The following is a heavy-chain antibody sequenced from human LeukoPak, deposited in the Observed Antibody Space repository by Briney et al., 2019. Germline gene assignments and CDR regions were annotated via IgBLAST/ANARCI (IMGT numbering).Heavy chain of an antibody. CDR2: IYHSGST. CDR3: ARDEAPGIVVVPAPGP. CDR1: GGSVSSGSYY. Sequence: SQTLSLTCTVSGGSVSSGSYYWSWIRQPPGKGLEWIGYIYHSGSTYYNPSLKSRVTISVDRSKNQLSLKLSSVTAADTAVYYCARDEAPGIVVVPAPGPWGQGTLVTVSS. J-gene: IGHJ5*02. V-gene: IGHV4-30-2*01. D-gene: IGHD2-2*01.